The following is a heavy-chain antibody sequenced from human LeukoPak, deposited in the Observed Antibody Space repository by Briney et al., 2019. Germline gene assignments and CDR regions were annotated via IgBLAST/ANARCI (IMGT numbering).Heavy chain of an antibody. CDR2: VRSDGNEK. V-gene: IGHV3-30*02. Sequence: GGSLRLSCAASGFTFSYYGMHWVRQAPGKGLEWVGFVRSDGNEKYYADSVKGRFTISGDTSRNTLYLQMNSLRAEDTAVYYCAKDLMRDRWFGESWGQGTLVTVSS. D-gene: IGHD3-10*01. CDR1: GFTFSYYG. CDR3: AKDLMRDRWFGES. J-gene: IGHJ1*01.